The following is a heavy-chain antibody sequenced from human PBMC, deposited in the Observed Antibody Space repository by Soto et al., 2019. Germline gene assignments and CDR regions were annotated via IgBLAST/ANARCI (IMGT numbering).Heavy chain of an antibody. D-gene: IGHD4-4*01. Sequence: PGGSLRLSCAASGCTFSSYAMSWVRQAPGKGLEWVSAISGSGGSTYYADSVKGRFTISRDNSKNTLYLQMNSLRAEDTAVYYCARPSRDYTHWFDPWGQGTLVTVSS. CDR2: ISGSGGST. V-gene: IGHV3-23*01. J-gene: IGHJ5*02. CDR1: GCTFSSYA. CDR3: ARPSRDYTHWFDP.